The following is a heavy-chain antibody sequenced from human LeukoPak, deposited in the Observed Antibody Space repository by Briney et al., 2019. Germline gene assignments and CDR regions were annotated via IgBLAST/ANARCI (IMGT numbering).Heavy chain of an antibody. CDR1: GGSISSYY. Sequence: PSETLSLTCTVSGGSISSYYWSWIRQPAGKGLEWIGRIYTSGSTNYNPSLESRVSISIDTSKNQLSLKLTSLTAADTAVYYCACIYGADYWGQGTLVTVSS. D-gene: IGHD4-17*01. V-gene: IGHV4-4*07. CDR3: ACIYGADY. J-gene: IGHJ4*02. CDR2: IYTSGST.